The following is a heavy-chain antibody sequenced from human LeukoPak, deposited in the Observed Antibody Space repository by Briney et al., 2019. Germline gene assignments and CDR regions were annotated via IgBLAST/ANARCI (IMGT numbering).Heavy chain of an antibody. J-gene: IGHJ4*02. D-gene: IGHD6-13*01. Sequence: ASVKVSCKASGYTFTSSGISWVRQAPGQGLEWMGWISAYNGNTNYAQKLQGRVTMTTDTSTSTAYMELRSLRSDDTAVYYCAREGGSRWYAIILYYFYHWGQGTLVTVSS. V-gene: IGHV1-18*01. CDR2: ISAYNGNT. CDR3: AREGGSRWYAIILYYFYH. CDR1: GYTFTSSG.